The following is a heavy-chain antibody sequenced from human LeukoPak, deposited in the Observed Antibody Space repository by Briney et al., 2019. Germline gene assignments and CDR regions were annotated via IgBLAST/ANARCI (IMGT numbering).Heavy chain of an antibody. D-gene: IGHD2-2*01. CDR1: GASISSYY. J-gene: IGHJ5*02. CDR2: IYTSGST. Sequence: SETLSLTCTVPGASISSYYWSWIRQPAGKALEWIGRIYTSGSTNYNPSLKSRVTMSVDTSKTQFSLKLSSVTAADTAVYYCARDNNIVVVPAAYNWFDPWGQGSLVTVSA. V-gene: IGHV4-4*07. CDR3: ARDNNIVVVPAAYNWFDP.